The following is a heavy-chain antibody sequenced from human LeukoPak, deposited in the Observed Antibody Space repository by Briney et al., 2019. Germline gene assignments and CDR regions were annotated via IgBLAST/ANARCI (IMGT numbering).Heavy chain of an antibody. CDR1: GFPLRSYW. D-gene: IGHD5-24*01. CDR3: VRGGYNGFDY. V-gene: IGHV3-74*01. CDR2: INSDGTST. J-gene: IGHJ4*02. Sequence: SGGSLELSCAASGFPLRSYWMHWVRQAPGKGLVWVSSINSDGTSTSDVDYVKGRFTISRDNAKNTLYLQMNSLRAEDTAVYYCVRGGYNGFDYWGQGTLVTVSS.